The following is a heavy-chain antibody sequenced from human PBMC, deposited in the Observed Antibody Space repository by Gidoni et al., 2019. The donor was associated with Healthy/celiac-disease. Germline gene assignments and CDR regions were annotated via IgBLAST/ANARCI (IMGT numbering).Heavy chain of an antibody. V-gene: IGHV1-69*04. CDR3: ARDWGSSGLTYYFDY. Sequence: QVQLVQSGAEVKKPGSSVKVSCKASGGPFTSYAIRWVRQATGQGLEWMGRIIPILGIANYAQKFQGRVTITADKSTSTAYMELSSLRSEETAVYYCARDWGSSGLTYYFDYWGQGTLVTVSS. J-gene: IGHJ4*02. CDR1: GGPFTSYA. CDR2: IIPILGIA. D-gene: IGHD6-19*01.